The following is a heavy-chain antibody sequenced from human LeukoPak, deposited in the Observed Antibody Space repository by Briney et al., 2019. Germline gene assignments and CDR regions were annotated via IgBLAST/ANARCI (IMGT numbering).Heavy chain of an antibody. CDR3: VRDNSRGQSLGVIY. J-gene: IGHJ4*02. V-gene: IGHV3-48*01. CDR1: GFTFSTYN. D-gene: IGHD3-22*01. CDR2: INADSSTI. Sequence: GGALRLSCAASGFTFSTYNMNWVRQAPGKGLEWISYINADSSTIQYADSVRGRFTTSRDNAKNLLYLQMNSLRAEDTAVYYCVRDNSRGQSLGVIYWGQGSLVTVSS.